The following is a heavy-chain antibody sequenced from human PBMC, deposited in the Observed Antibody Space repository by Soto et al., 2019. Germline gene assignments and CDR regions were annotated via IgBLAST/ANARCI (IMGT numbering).Heavy chain of an antibody. V-gene: IGHV4-39*01. CDR1: GDSITTNGYY. CDR3: PRSHYTYGLLIDY. D-gene: IGHD2-8*01. J-gene: IGHJ4*02. CDR2: VYSTGST. Sequence: PSETLSLTCSVSGDSITTNGYYLGWIRQPPGKGLQWIGNVYSTGSTFSHPSLTSRVFISVDTSKNKFSLRLTSVTAADTAVYYCPRSHYTYGLLIDYWGPGIMVTVS.